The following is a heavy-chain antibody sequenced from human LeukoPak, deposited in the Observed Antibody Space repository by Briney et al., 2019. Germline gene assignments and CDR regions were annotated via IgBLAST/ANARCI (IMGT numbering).Heavy chain of an antibody. CDR2: ISSSSSYI. V-gene: IGHV3-21*01. D-gene: IGHD2/OR15-2a*01. Sequence: PGGSLRLSCAVSGFTFSSYSMNWVRQAPGKGLEWVSSISSSSSYIYYADSVKGRFTISRDNAKNSLYLQMNSLRAEDTAVYYCARYHPNIPFDYWGQGTLVTVSS. J-gene: IGHJ4*02. CDR3: ARYHPNIPFDY. CDR1: GFTFSSYS.